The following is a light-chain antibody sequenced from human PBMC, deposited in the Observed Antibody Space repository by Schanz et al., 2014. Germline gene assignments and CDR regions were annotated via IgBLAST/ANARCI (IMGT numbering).Light chain of an antibody. CDR1: SGINVGTYR. CDR2: YKSDSDR. J-gene: IGLJ3*02. V-gene: IGLV5-45*02. Sequence: QLVLTQPSSLSASPGASASLTCTLRSGINVGTYRMYWYQQKPGSPPQYLLRYKSDSDRQQGSGVPSRFSGSKDVSANAGILLISGLQSEDEADYYCVIWHSSAWVFGGGTKLTVL. CDR3: VIWHSSAWV.